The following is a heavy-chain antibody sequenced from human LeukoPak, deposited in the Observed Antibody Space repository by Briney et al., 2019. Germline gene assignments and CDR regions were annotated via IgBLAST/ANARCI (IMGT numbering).Heavy chain of an antibody. CDR1: GGSVSSSSYY. CDR3: AGELLGFDY. V-gene: IGHV4-39*07. Sequence: KPSETPSLTCTVSGGSVSSSSYYWGWIRQPPGKGLEWIGSIYYSGSTYYNPSLKSRVTISADTSKNQFSLKLSSVTAADTAVYYCAGELLGFDYWGQGTLVTVSS. J-gene: IGHJ4*02. D-gene: IGHD2-15*01. CDR2: IYYSGST.